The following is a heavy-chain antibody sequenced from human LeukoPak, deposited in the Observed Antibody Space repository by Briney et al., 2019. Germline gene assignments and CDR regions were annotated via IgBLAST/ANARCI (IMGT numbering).Heavy chain of an antibody. Sequence: SETLSLTCAVYGGSFSGYYWSWIRQPPGKGLEWIGEINHSGSTNYNPSLKSRVTISVDTSKNQFSLKLSSVTAADTAVYYCARDHGYGDYGLDYWGQGTLVTASS. CDR3: ARDHGYGDYGLDY. V-gene: IGHV4-34*01. CDR1: GGSFSGYY. CDR2: INHSGST. D-gene: IGHD4-17*01. J-gene: IGHJ4*02.